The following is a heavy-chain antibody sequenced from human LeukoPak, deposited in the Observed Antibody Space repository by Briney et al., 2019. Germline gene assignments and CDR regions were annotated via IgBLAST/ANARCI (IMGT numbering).Heavy chain of an antibody. V-gene: IGHV3-23*01. CDR2: ISGSGGSI. CDR1: RFTFSNYA. CDR3: ARSRSGSSWYVYYYDLDV. J-gene: IGHJ6*02. D-gene: IGHD6-13*01. Sequence: GGSLRLSCAASRFTFSNYAMSWVRQAPGKGLEWVSTISGSGGSIFDADSVKGRFTISRDNSKNTLYLQMNSLRAEDTAVYYCARSRSGSSWYVYYYDLDVWGQGTTVTVSS.